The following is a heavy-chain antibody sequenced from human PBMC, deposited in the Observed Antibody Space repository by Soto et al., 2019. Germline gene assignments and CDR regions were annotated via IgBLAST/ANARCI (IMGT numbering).Heavy chain of an antibody. CDR1: GFTFSSYS. J-gene: IGHJ3*02. CDR2: ISSSSSYI. CDR3: ARDKIIRGVIFAFDI. Sequence: GGSLRLSCAASGFTFSSYSMNWVRQAPGKGLEWVSSISSSSSYIYYADSVKGRFTISRDNAKNSLYLQMNSLRAEDTAVYYCARDKIIRGVIFAFDIWGQGTMVTVSS. V-gene: IGHV3-21*01. D-gene: IGHD3-10*01.